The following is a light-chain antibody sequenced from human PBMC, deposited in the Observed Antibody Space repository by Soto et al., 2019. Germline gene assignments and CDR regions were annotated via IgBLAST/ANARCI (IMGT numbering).Light chain of an antibody. CDR3: QQSYTTPIT. V-gene: IGKV1-39*01. J-gene: IGKJ5*01. Sequence: DIQMTQSPSSLSASVGDRVTITCRASQNINTYLNWYQQKPGKALKLLIYGTSSLQSGVPSRFTGSGSGTDFTLTISSLQPEDFATYFCQQSYTTPITFGQGTRLEIK. CDR2: GTS. CDR1: QNINTY.